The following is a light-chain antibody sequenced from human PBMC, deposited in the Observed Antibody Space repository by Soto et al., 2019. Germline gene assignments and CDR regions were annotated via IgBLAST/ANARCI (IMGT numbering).Light chain of an antibody. J-gene: IGKJ1*01. V-gene: IGKV1-5*03. Sequence: DIQMTQSRSTLSSSVGDRVNITFRASQNIGSWVAWYQQQPGKGPKFLINKVSNLESGVPSRISGSASGTGFTLTINNLQPDDFGIYYCRQYKSYPWTFGQGTKVDIK. CDR3: RQYKSYPWT. CDR2: KVS. CDR1: QNIGSW.